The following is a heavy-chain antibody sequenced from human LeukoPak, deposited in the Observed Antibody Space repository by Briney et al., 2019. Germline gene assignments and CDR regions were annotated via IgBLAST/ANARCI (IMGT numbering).Heavy chain of an antibody. J-gene: IGHJ6*02. D-gene: IGHD3-10*01. Sequence: GGSLRLSCAASGFPFSSYAMSWVRQPPGKGLEWVSAISGTGASTYYADSVKGRFTVSRDNSKNTLYLQMNSLRAEDTAVYYCARGKSGSYIPTYYYYGMDVWGQGTTVTVSS. CDR1: GFPFSSYA. V-gene: IGHV3-23*01. CDR2: ISGTGAST. CDR3: ARGKSGSYIPTYYYYGMDV.